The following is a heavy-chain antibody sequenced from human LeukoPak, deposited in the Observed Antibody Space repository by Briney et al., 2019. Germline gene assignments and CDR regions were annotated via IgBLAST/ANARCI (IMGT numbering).Heavy chain of an antibody. V-gene: IGHV1-18*01. CDR2: ISAYNGNT. J-gene: IGHJ3*02. CDR1: GYTFTSYG. CDR3: ARGGWYEGRAFDI. D-gene: IGHD6-19*01. Sequence: GASVTVSCMASGYTFTSYGISWLRQAPGQGLEWMGCISAYNGNTNYAQKLQGRATMTTDTSTSTAYRELRSLRSDDTAVYSCARGGWYEGRAFDIWGQGTMVTASS.